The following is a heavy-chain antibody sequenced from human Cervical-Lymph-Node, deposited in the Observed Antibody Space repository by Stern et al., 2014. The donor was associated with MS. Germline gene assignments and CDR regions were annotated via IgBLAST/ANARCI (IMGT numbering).Heavy chain of an antibody. Sequence: EVQLEESGGGLVQPGRSLRLSCAASGFTFDDYGMHWVRQAPGKGLEWVSGISWNSGSIGYADSVKGRFTISRDNAKNSLYLQMNSLRTDDTAFYYCAKDISSSPGLEYYGSGIGYWGQGTLVTVSS. V-gene: IGHV3-9*01. CDR3: AKDISSSPGLEYYGSGIGY. D-gene: IGHD3-10*01. CDR1: GFTFDDYG. CDR2: ISWNSGSI. J-gene: IGHJ4*02.